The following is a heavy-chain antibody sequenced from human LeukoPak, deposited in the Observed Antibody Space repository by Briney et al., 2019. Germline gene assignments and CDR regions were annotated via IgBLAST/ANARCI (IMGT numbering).Heavy chain of an antibody. Sequence: GGSLRLSCAASGFTFSSYEMNWVRQAPGKGLEWVTYISSSGSTIYYADSVKGRFTISRDNAKNSLYLQMNSLRAEDTAVYYCARAPGYGAAYYFDYWGQGTLVTVSS. V-gene: IGHV3-48*03. CDR1: GFTFSSYE. D-gene: IGHD1-1*01. CDR2: ISSSGSTI. CDR3: ARAPGYGAAYYFDY. J-gene: IGHJ4*02.